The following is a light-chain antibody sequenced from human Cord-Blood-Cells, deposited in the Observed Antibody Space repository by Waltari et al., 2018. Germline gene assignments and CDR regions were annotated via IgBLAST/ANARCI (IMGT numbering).Light chain of an antibody. CDR2: AAS. CDR3: QQSYSTPRMLT. Sequence: DIQMTQSPSSLSASVGDSVTITCRASQSISSYLNWYQQKPGKAPKLLIYAASSLQSGVPSRFSGSGSGTDVTLTISSLQPEDFATYYCQQSYSTPRMLTFGGGTKVEIK. V-gene: IGKV1-39*01. J-gene: IGKJ4*01. CDR1: QSISSY.